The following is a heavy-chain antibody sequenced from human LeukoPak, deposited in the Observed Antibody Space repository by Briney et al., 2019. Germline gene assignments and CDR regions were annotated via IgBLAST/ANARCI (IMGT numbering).Heavy chain of an antibody. D-gene: IGHD6-19*01. CDR2: ISGSGGST. Sequence: GGSLRLSCAASGFTFSSHAMIWVRQAPGKGLEWVSAISGSGGSTYYADSVKGRFTISRDNSKNTLYLQMNSLRAEDTAVYYCAKVLVAGIWNWFDPWGQGTLVTVSS. CDR3: AKVLVAGIWNWFDP. CDR1: GFTFSSHA. J-gene: IGHJ5*02. V-gene: IGHV3-23*01.